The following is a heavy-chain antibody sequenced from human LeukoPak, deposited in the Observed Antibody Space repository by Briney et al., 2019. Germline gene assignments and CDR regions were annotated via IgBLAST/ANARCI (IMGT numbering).Heavy chain of an antibody. Sequence: GGSLRLSCTASGFTVSTKYMNRVRQAPGKGLEWVSLMYAGGNTYYADSVEGRFAISRDTSKNTLYLQMNSLRVEDTAVYYCARGAAAGVGGHDAFDIWGQGTMVTVSS. J-gene: IGHJ3*02. CDR1: GFTVSTKY. V-gene: IGHV3-53*01. D-gene: IGHD6-13*01. CDR2: MYAGGNT. CDR3: ARGAAAGVGGHDAFDI.